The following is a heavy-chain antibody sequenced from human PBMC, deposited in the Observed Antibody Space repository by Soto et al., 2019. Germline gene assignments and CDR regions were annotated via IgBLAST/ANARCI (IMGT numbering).Heavy chain of an antibody. CDR2: IYYSGTT. J-gene: IGHJ4*02. Sequence: QVQLQESGPGLVKPSETLSLTCTVSCDSISTYYWSWIRQPPGQGLEWIGYIYYSGTTSYNPSLKSRVTTSLDTSKNQFSRKLASVTAADTAVYYCARENRAYGGGDCYSYFFAYWGPGTLVAVSS. D-gene: IGHD2-21*02. V-gene: IGHV4-59*01. CDR1: CDSISTYY. CDR3: ARENRAYGGGDCYSYFFAY.